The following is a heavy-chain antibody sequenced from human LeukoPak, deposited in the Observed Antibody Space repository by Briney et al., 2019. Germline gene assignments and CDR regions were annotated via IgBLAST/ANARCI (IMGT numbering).Heavy chain of an antibody. CDR1: GYSISSGYY. Sequence: SETLSLTCTVSGYSISSGYYWAWIRQPPGKGLEWIGSIYYSGSTYYNPSLKSRVTISVDTSKNQFSLKLSSVTAADTAVYYCARAGSTGYYYVVDAFDIWGQGTMVTVSS. J-gene: IGHJ3*02. CDR3: ARAGSTGYYYVVDAFDI. CDR2: IYYSGST. V-gene: IGHV4-38-2*02. D-gene: IGHD3-22*01.